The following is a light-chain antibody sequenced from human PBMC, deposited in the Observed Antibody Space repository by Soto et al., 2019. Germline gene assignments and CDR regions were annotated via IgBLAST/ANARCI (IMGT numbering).Light chain of an antibody. CDR3: CLSPGSLTWL. V-gene: IGLV2-23*02. CDR2: EVS. Sequence: QSALTQPASVSGSPGQSITISCTGTNSDVGSYNLVSWYQHHPGKAPKLMIYEVSRRPSGVSNRFSGSKSGNTASLTISGLQAEDEAEYYCCLSPGSLTWLFGGGTKLTVL. J-gene: IGLJ3*02. CDR1: NSDVGSYNL.